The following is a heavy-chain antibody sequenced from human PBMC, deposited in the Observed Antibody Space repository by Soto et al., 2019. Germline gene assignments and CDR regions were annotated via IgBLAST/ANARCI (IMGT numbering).Heavy chain of an antibody. CDR3: AKAAIVRQGVLPFDY. D-gene: IGHD3-22*01. Sequence: EVQLLESGGGLVQPGGSLRLSCAASGFTFSSYAMSWVRQAPGKGLEWVSAISGSGGSTYYADSVKGRFTISRDTSKNTLYLQMNSLSAEDTAVYYCAKAAIVRQGVLPFDYWGQGTLVTVSS. V-gene: IGHV3-23*01. CDR1: GFTFSSYA. J-gene: IGHJ4*02. CDR2: ISGSGGST.